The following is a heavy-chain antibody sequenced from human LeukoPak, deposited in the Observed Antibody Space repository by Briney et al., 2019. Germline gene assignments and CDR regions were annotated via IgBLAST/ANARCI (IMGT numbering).Heavy chain of an antibody. J-gene: IGHJ4*02. CDR3: ARAATTGTVDY. D-gene: IGHD1-1*01. V-gene: IGHV3-7*01. CDR1: GFTFSNYW. Sequence: GGPLRLSCGASGFTFSNYWMRWVRQAPGKGLEWVANINQGGRESYYVDSVEGRFTISRDNAKNSLYLQMDSLRAEDTAVFYCARAATTGTVDYWGQGTLVTVSS. CDR2: INQGGRES.